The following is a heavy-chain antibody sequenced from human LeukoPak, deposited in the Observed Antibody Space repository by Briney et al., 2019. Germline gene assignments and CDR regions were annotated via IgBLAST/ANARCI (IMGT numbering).Heavy chain of an antibody. CDR1: GGSINGYY. CDR3: ARGETAASPIWYFDL. Sequence: SETLSLTCTVSGGSINGYYWSWIRQPPGKGLEWIGYIYYSGSTKYNTSLQSRFTISVDTSKNQFSLKLNSVTAADTAVYSCARGETAASPIWYFDLWGRGALVTVSS. J-gene: IGHJ2*01. V-gene: IGHV4-59*01. CDR2: IYYSGST. D-gene: IGHD2-15*01.